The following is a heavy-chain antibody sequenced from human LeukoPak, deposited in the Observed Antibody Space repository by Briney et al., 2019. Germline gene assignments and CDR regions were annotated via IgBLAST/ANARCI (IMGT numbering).Heavy chain of an antibody. CDR3: AKDGALVGATGFDY. Sequence: TGGSLRLSCAASGFTFSSYSMNWVRQAPGKGLEWVSSISSSSSYIYYADSVKGRFTISRDNSKNTLYLQMNSLRAEDTAVYYCAKDGALVGATGFDYWGQGTLVTVSS. V-gene: IGHV3-21*04. CDR1: GFTFSSYS. CDR2: ISSSSSYI. D-gene: IGHD1-26*01. J-gene: IGHJ4*02.